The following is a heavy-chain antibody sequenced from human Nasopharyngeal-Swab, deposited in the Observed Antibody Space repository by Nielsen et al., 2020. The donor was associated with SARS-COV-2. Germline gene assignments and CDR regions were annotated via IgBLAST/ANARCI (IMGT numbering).Heavy chain of an antibody. V-gene: IGHV3-64D*06. CDR3: AREGCSSTSCYAGWFDP. J-gene: IGHJ5*02. CDR2: ISSNGGST. D-gene: IGHD2-2*01. Sequence: VRQAPGKGLEYVSAISSNGGSTYYADSVKGRFTISRDNSKNTLYLQMSSLRAEDTAVYYCAREGCSSTSCYAGWFDPWGQGTLVTVSS.